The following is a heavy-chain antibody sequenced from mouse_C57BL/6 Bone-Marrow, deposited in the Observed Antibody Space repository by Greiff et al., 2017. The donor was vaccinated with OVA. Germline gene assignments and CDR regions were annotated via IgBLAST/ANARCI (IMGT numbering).Heavy chain of an antibody. J-gene: IGHJ2*01. V-gene: IGHV1-85*01. Sequence: VQLQQSGPELVKPGASVKLSCKASGYTFTSYDINWVKQRPGQGLEWIGWIYPRDGSTKYNAKFKGKATLTVDTSSSTAYTELHSLTSEDSAVYFCANSNYPDYWGQGTTLTVSS. D-gene: IGHD2-5*01. CDR2: IYPRDGST. CDR3: ANSNYPDY. CDR1: GYTFTSYD.